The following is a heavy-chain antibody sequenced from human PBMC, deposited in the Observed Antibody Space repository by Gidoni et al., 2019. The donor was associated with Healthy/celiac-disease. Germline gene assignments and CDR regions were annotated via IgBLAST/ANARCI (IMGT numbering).Heavy chain of an antibody. Sequence: EVQLVESGGGLVQPGGSLRLSCAASGFTFSDHYMDWVRQAPGKGLEWVGRTRNKANSYTTEYAASVKGRFTISRDDSKNSLYLQMNSLKTEDTAVYYCARVYRGHRGYSYGYYYYYGMDVWGQGTTVTVSS. CDR1: GFTFSDHY. V-gene: IGHV3-72*01. CDR2: TRNKANSYTT. J-gene: IGHJ6*02. D-gene: IGHD5-18*01. CDR3: ARVYRGHRGYSYGYYYYYGMDV.